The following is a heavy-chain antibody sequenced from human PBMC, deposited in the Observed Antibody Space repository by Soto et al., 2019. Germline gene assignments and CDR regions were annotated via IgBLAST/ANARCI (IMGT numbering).Heavy chain of an antibody. J-gene: IGHJ4*02. V-gene: IGHV3-30*03. CDR2: ISYDGSNK. Sequence: GGSLRLSCAASGFTFSSYGMHLVRQPPGKGLEWVAVISYDGSNKYYADSVKGRFTISRDNSKNTLYLQMNSLRAEDTAVYYCESEATAMVNSPFDYWGQGTLVTVSS. CDR1: GFTFSSYG. D-gene: IGHD5-18*01. CDR3: ESEATAMVNSPFDY.